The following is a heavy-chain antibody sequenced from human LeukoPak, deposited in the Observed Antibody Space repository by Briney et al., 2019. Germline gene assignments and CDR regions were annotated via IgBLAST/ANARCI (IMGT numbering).Heavy chain of an antibody. J-gene: IGHJ4*02. V-gene: IGHV3-23*01. CDR1: GFTFSSYA. D-gene: IGHD3-22*01. CDR2: VSGSGGTT. CDR3: AKSRFYYDSTGYTLDH. Sequence: PGGFLRLSCAASGFTFSSYAMSWVRQAPGKGLEWVSAVSGSGGTTYYVDSVKGRFTISRDNSKNTLYLQMNSLRAEDTAVYYRAKSRFYYDSTGYTLDHWGQRTLVTVSS.